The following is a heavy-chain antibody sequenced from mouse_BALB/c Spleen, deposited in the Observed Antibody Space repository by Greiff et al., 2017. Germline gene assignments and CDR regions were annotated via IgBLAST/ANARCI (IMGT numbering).Heavy chain of an antibody. CDR1: GYTFTSYW. V-gene: IGHV1-5*01. CDR2: IYPGNSDT. Sequence: VQLQQSGPELVKPGASVKVSCKASGYTFTSYWMHWVKQRPGQGLEWIGAIYPGNSDTSYNQKFKGKAKLTAVTSTSTAHMELSSLTNEDSAVYYCTRDYYAMDYWGQGTSVTVSS. J-gene: IGHJ4*01. CDR3: TRDYYAMDY.